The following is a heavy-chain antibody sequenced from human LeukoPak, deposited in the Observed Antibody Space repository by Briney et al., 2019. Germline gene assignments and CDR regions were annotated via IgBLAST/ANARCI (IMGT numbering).Heavy chain of an antibody. J-gene: IGHJ4*02. CDR1: GGSISSYY. Sequence: PSETLSLTCTVFGGSISSYYWSWIRQPPGKGLEWIGYIYYSGSTNYNPSLKSRVTISVDTSKNQFSLKLSSVTAADTAVYYCATRIAAAGGFDYWGQGTLVTVSS. V-gene: IGHV4-59*01. CDR2: IYYSGST. CDR3: ATRIAAAGGFDY. D-gene: IGHD6-13*01.